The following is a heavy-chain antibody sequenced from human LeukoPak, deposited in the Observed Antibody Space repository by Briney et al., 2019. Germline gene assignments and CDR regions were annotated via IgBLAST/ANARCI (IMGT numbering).Heavy chain of an antibody. CDR2: ISSSGGNT. Sequence: GGSLRLSCAASGFTFSSYGMSWVRQAPGKGLEWVSAISSSGGNTYYADSVKGRFTMSRDNSKNTLYLQMNSLRAEDTAVYYCARDTYNWNVGTFDYWGQGTLVTVSS. V-gene: IGHV3-23*01. D-gene: IGHD1-20*01. J-gene: IGHJ4*02. CDR3: ARDTYNWNVGTFDY. CDR1: GFTFSSYG.